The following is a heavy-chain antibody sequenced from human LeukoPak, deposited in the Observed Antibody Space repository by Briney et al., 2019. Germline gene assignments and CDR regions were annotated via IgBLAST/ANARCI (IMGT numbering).Heavy chain of an antibody. V-gene: IGHV3-30*18. D-gene: IGHD2-2*01. CDR1: GFTFSSYG. CDR2: ISYDGSNK. CDR3: AKAPGYCSSTNPCYYYYGMDV. Sequence: GGSLRLSCAASGFTFSSYGMHWVRQAPGEGLEWVAVISYDGSNKYYADSVKGRFTISRDNSKNTLYLQMNSLRAEDTAVYYCAKAPGYCSSTNPCYYYYGMDVWGQGTTVTVSS. J-gene: IGHJ6*02.